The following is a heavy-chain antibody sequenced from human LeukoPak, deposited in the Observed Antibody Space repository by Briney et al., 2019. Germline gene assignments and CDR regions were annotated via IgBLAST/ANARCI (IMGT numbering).Heavy chain of an antibody. CDR2: IYGGGDT. J-gene: IGHJ4*02. CDR1: GFSVSNDY. V-gene: IGHV3-53*01. Sequence: PGGSLRLSCVVSGFSVSNDYMSWVRQAPGKGLEWVSVIYGGGDTYYADSVMGRFTISRDNFENTLFLQMDSLRAEDTAVYYCTRLLPSSHHFFDSWGQGALVTVSS. CDR3: TRLLPSSHHFFDS. D-gene: IGHD6-6*01.